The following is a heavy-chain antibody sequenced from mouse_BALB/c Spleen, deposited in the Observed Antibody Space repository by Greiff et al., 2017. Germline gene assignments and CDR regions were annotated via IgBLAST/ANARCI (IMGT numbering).Heavy chain of an antibody. CDR3: ARARYGYGAMDY. J-gene: IGHJ4*01. Sequence: EVQLVESGGDLVKPGGSLKLSCAASGFTFSSYGMSWVRQTPDKRLEWVATISSGGSYTYYPDSVKGRFTISRDNAKNTLYLQMSSLKSEDTAMYYCARARYGYGAMDYWGQGTSVTVSS. CDR1: GFTFSSYG. V-gene: IGHV5-6*01. CDR2: ISSGGSYT. D-gene: IGHD1-2*01.